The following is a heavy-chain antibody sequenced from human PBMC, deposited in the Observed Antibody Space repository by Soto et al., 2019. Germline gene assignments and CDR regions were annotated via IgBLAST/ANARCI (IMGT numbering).Heavy chain of an antibody. CDR2: ISASGGSK. CDR1: GFTFSSYA. CDR3: ARVVPPTVNSSSPGPDYYGMDV. V-gene: IGHV3-23*01. D-gene: IGHD6-6*01. J-gene: IGHJ6*02. Sequence: GGSLRLSCSASGFTFSSYAMRWVRQAPGKGLEWVSAISASGGSKYYADSVKGRFTISRDNSKNKLNLQMNSLRAEDTAVYYCARVVPPTVNSSSPGPDYYGMDVWGQGTTVTVSS.